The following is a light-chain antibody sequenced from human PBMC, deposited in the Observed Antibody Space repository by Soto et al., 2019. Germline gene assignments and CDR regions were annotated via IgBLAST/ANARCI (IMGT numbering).Light chain of an antibody. V-gene: IGKV3-20*01. CDR1: QSVSSSY. J-gene: IGKJ1*01. CDR2: GAS. Sequence: EIALTQSPGTLSLSPGERATLSCRASQSVSSSYLAWYQQKPSQAPRLLIYGASSRATGIPDRFSGSGSGTDFTLTISRLEPEDFAVYYCHQYDNSPLTFGQGTKVEIK. CDR3: HQYDNSPLT.